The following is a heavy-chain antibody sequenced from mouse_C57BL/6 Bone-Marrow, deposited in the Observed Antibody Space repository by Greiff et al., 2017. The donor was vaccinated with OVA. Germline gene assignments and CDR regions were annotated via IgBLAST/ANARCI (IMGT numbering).Heavy chain of an antibody. D-gene: IGHD3-2*02. J-gene: IGHJ2*01. V-gene: IGHV5-4*01. CDR2: ISDGGSYT. Sequence: EVQLVESGGGLVKPGGSLKLSCAASGFTFSSYAMSWVRQTPEKRLEWVATISDGGSYTYYPDNVKGRFTISRDNAKNNLYLQMSHLKSEDTAMYYCARDSSGPDYWGQGTTLTVSS. CDR3: ARDSSGPDY. CDR1: GFTFSSYA.